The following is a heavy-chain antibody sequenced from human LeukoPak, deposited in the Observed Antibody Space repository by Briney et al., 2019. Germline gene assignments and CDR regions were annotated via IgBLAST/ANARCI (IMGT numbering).Heavy chain of an antibody. V-gene: IGHV4-30-4*01. Sequence: SETLSLTCTVSGGSISSGDYYWSWIRQPPGKGLERIGYIYYSGSTYYNPSLKSRVTISVDTSKNQFSLKLSSVTAADTAVYYCARGLLLRGYYYYGMDVWGQGTTVTVSS. CDR3: ARGLLLRGYYYYGMDV. D-gene: IGHD3-22*01. CDR2: IYYSGST. CDR1: GGSISSGDYY. J-gene: IGHJ6*02.